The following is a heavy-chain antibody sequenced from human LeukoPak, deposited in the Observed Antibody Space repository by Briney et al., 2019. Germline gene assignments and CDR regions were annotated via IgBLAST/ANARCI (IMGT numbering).Heavy chain of an antibody. CDR3: ARDSSYGDYGWFDP. J-gene: IGHJ5*02. CDR2: ISYDGSNK. D-gene: IGHD4-17*01. CDR1: GFTFSSYA. V-gene: IGHV3-30*04. Sequence: GGSLRLSCAASGFTFSSYAMHWVRQAPGKGLEWVAVISYDGSNKYYADSVKDRFTISRDNSKNTLYLQMNSLRAEDTAVYYCARDSSYGDYGWFDPWGQGTLVTVSS.